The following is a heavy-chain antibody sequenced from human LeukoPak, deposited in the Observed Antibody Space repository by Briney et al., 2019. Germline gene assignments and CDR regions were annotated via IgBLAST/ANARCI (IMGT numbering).Heavy chain of an antibody. CDR3: AKDPSGGPPYYFDS. CDR1: GFTFISYA. CDR2: ISASSGGA. V-gene: IGHV3-23*01. J-gene: IGHJ4*02. D-gene: IGHD2-15*01. Sequence: GGSLSHSCAASGFTFISYAMSWVRQAPGKGLEWVSVISASSGGASYVDSVKGRFTISRDYSRNTLFLEMNSLRAEDTAVYYCAKDPSGGPPYYFDSWGQGTLVTVSS.